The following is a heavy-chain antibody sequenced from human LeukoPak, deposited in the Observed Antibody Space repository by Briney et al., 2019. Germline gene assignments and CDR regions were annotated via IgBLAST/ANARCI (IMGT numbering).Heavy chain of an antibody. J-gene: IGHJ6*03. Sequence: GASVKVSCKASGYTFTGYYMHWVRQAPGQGLEWMGWINPNSGGTNYAQKFQGRVTMTRDTSISTAYMELSRLRSDDTAVYYCARDPVLGSGWVGYYYYYMDVWGKGTTVTISS. CDR3: ARDPVLGSGWVGYYYYYMDV. CDR2: INPNSGGT. V-gene: IGHV1-2*02. D-gene: IGHD6-19*01. CDR1: GYTFTGYY.